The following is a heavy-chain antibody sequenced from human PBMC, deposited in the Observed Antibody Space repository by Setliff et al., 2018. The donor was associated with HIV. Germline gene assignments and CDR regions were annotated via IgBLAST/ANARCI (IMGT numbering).Heavy chain of an antibody. V-gene: IGHV4-4*02. Sequence: TSETLSLTCAVSGGSISSDNWWTWVRQPPGKGLEWIGEIYHSEYTNYNASLKSRVSMSVDKSKNQFTLKLTSVTAADTAVYYWARGHCSGTNCYGVDHYGMDVWGQGTTVTVTS. J-gene: IGHJ6*02. CDR2: IYHSEYT. D-gene: IGHD2-2*01. CDR3: ARGHCSGTNCYGVDHYGMDV. CDR1: GGSISSDNW.